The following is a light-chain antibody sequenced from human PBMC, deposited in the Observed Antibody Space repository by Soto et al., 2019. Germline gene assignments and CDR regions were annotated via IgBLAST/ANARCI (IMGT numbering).Light chain of an antibody. J-gene: IGKJ1*01. CDR1: QSVRSS. Sequence: ETVMTQSPATLSVSPGERATLSCRASQSVRSSLAWYQQKPGQAPRLFIYGTSTRATGIPARFSGSGSGTEFTLTISSLQSEDFAVYYCQQYNNWPRTFGQGTKVEIK. CDR3: QQYNNWPRT. V-gene: IGKV3-15*01. CDR2: GTS.